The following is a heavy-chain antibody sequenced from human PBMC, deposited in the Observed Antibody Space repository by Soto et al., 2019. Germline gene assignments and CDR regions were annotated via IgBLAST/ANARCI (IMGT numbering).Heavy chain of an antibody. CDR2: INHSGST. CDR1: CGSFSGYY. Sequence: SETLYLTCSVYCGSFSGYYWSWIRQPPGKGLEWIGEINHSGSTNYNPSLKSRVTISVDTSKNQFSLKLSSVTAADTAVYYCARGLDYALNWFDPWGQGTLVTVSS. V-gene: IGHV4-34*01. J-gene: IGHJ5*02. CDR3: ARGLDYALNWFDP. D-gene: IGHD4-17*01.